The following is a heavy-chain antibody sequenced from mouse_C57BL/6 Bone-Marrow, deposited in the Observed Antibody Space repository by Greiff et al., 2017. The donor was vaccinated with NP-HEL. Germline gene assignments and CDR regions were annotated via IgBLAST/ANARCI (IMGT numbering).Heavy chain of an antibody. V-gene: IGHV1-81*01. J-gene: IGHJ2*01. CDR1: GYTFTSYG. CDR2: IYPRSGNT. CDR3: ARTTWYYFDY. Sequence: VQGVESGAELARPGASVKLSCKASGYTFTSYGISWVKQRTGQGLEWIGEIYPRSGNTYYNEKFKGKATLTADKSSSTAYMELRSLTSEDSAVYFCARTTWYYFDYWGQGTTLTVSS. D-gene: IGHD1-1*01.